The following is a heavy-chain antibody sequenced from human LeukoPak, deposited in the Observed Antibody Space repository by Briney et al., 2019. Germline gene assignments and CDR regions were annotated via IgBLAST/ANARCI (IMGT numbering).Heavy chain of an antibody. CDR1: GFTFSSYA. CDR3: AKDRDCSSTSCLGWFDP. D-gene: IGHD2-2*01. Sequence: GASLRLSCAASGFTFSSYAMSWVRQAPGKGLEWVSAISGSGGSTYYADSVKGRFTISRDNSKNTLYLQMNSLRAEDTAVYYCAKDRDCSSTSCLGWFDPWGQGTPVTVSS. V-gene: IGHV3-23*01. J-gene: IGHJ5*02. CDR2: ISGSGGST.